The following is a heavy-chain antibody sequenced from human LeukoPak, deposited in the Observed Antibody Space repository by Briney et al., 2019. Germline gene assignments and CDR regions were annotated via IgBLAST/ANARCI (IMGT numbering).Heavy chain of an antibody. CDR1: GFTFSSYA. CDR3: ARDGSGSYYTVAKPYFDY. D-gene: IGHD3-10*01. J-gene: IGHJ4*02. CDR2: ISGSGVST. V-gene: IGHV3-23*01. Sequence: GGSLRLSCAASGFTFSSYAMSWVRQIPGKGLEWVSSISGSGVSTYYADSVKGRFTISRDNAKNSLYLQMNSLRAEDTAVYYCARDGSGSYYTVAKPYFDYWGQGTLVTVSS.